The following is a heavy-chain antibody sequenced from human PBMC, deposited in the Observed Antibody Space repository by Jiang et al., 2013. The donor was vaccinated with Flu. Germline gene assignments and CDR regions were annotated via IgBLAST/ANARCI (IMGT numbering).Heavy chain of an antibody. CDR1: GFSLSTSGMR. CDR2: IDWDDDK. V-gene: IGHV2-70*04. CDR3: ARMNLXGDDY. J-gene: IGHJ4*02. D-gene: IGHD3-10*01. Sequence: KPTQTLTLTCTFSGFSLSTSGMRVSWIRQPPGKALEWLARIDWDDDKFYSTSLKTRLTISKDTSKNXVVLTMTNMDPVDTATYYCARMNLXGDDYWGQGTLVTVSS.